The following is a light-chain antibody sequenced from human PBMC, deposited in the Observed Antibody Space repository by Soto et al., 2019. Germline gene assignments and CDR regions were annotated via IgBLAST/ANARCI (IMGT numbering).Light chain of an antibody. V-gene: IGKV1-6*01. CDR1: QGIRND. CDR2: AAS. CDR3: LQDYNYPRT. J-gene: IGKJ1*01. Sequence: AIHMTQSPSSLSASVGDRVTITCRASQGIRNDLGWYQQKPGKAPKLLIYAASSLQSGVPSRFSGTGSGTDFTLTISSLQPEDFATYYCLQDYNYPRTFGQGTKVEIK.